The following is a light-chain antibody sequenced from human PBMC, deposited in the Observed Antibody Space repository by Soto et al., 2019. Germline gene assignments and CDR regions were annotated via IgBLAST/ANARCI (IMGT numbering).Light chain of an antibody. Sequence: DIQMTQSPSSLSASVGDRVTITCRASQTINSYLNWYQQKPGKAPKLLVFASSNLQSGVPSTFSGSGFGTDFTLTISSLQLEDFATYYCQQSYSSLKTFGQGTKVEIK. J-gene: IGKJ1*01. CDR2: ASS. CDR3: QQSYSSLKT. CDR1: QTINSY. V-gene: IGKV1-39*01.